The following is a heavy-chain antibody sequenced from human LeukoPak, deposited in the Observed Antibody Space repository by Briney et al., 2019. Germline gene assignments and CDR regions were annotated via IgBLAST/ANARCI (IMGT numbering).Heavy chain of an antibody. D-gene: IGHD1-26*01. CDR2: ANVRGTA. CDR1: GGSLNNYY. CDR3: AREFSGTYYADY. J-gene: IGHJ4*02. V-gene: IGHV4-34*01. Sequence: SETLSLTCAVSGGSLNNYYWGWIRQSPGKGLEWIGDANVRGTANYNPTLKGRATISIDTSKNQFSLQLTSVTAADTALYYCAREFSGTYYADYWGQGTLVTVSS.